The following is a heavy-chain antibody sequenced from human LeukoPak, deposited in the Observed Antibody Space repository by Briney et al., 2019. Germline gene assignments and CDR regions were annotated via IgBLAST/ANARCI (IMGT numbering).Heavy chain of an antibody. V-gene: IGHV3-7*01. D-gene: IGHD5-12*01. Sequence: GGSLRLSCAASGFTFSTYWMSWVRQAPGKGPEWVANIKEDGSERYYVDSVKGRFTIFRDNAKTSLYLQMSSLRAEDTAVYYCARGGGFYFDYWGQGTLVTVSS. J-gene: IGHJ4*02. CDR1: GFTFSTYW. CDR2: IKEDGSER. CDR3: ARGGGFYFDY.